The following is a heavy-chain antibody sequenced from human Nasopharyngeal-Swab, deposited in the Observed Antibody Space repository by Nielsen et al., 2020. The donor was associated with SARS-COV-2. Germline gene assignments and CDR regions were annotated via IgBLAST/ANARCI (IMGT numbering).Heavy chain of an antibody. J-gene: IGHJ6*03. V-gene: IGHV4-34*01. Sequence: SETLSLTCAVYDGSFSGYYWSWIRQPPRKGLEWIGEINHSGSTNYNPSLKSRVTISVDTSKNQFSLKLSSVTAADTAVYYCARGASIAVAGILLPDYYYYMDVWGKGTTVTVSS. D-gene: IGHD6-19*01. CDR1: DGSFSGYY. CDR2: INHSGST. CDR3: ARGASIAVAGILLPDYYYYMDV.